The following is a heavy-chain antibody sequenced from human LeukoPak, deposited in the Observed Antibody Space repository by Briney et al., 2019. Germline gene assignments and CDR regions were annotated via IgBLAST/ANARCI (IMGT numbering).Heavy chain of an antibody. CDR2: IYEKGGTT. V-gene: IGHV3-23*01. CDR3: AKDFRIGYSAHFDY. J-gene: IGHJ4*02. CDR1: GFTFRSHA. D-gene: IGHD2-21*01. Sequence: GGSLRLSCVGSGFTFRSHAMSWVRQAPEKGLEFVSGIYEKGGTTYYADSVKGRFSISRDNSKNTLYLQMDSLRGEDTAVYYCAKDFRIGYSAHFDYWGQGALVTVSS.